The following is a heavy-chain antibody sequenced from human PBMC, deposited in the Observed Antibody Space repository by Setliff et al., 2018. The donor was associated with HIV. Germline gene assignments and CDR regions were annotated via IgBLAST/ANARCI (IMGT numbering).Heavy chain of an antibody. Sequence: KASETLSLTCAVYGGSFSGYYWSWIRQPPGKGLEWIGEINHSGSTNYNPSLKSRVTISVDTSQNQFSLKLSSVTAADTAVYYCARGLPAHSYYGLDVWGQGTTVTVSS. D-gene: IGHD2-15*01. J-gene: IGHJ6*02. CDR2: INHSGST. CDR3: ARGLPAHSYYGLDV. CDR1: GGSFSGYY. V-gene: IGHV4-34*01.